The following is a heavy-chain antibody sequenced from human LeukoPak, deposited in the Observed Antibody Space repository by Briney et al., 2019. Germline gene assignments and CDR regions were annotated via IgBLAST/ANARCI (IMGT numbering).Heavy chain of an antibody. Sequence: GGSLRLSCAASGFTFSSYSMNWVRQAPGKGLEWVSSISSSSSYIYYADSVKGRFTISRDSAKNSLYLQMNSLRAEDTAVYYCARDPHTSYDILTGYFDYWGQGTLVTVSS. D-gene: IGHD3-9*01. J-gene: IGHJ4*02. CDR1: GFTFSSYS. CDR2: ISSSSSYI. V-gene: IGHV3-21*01. CDR3: ARDPHTSYDILTGYFDY.